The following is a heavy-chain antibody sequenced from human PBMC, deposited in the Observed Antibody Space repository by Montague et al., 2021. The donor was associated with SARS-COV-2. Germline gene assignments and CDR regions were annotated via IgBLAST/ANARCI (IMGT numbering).Heavy chain of an antibody. D-gene: IGHD4-23*01. Sequence: SETLSLTCAVYGGSFSGYCWTWIRQSPGKGLEWIAEINHSGSSNYNFDPSLRSRVTISVDTSKSQFSLTLTSVTAADTGIYYCARWDPQTLTLIGLRGKSASDYWSQGTLVTVSS. CDR2: INHSGSS. V-gene: IGHV4-34*01. CDR1: GGSFSGYC. J-gene: IGHJ4*02. CDR3: ARWDPQTLTLIGLRGKSASDY.